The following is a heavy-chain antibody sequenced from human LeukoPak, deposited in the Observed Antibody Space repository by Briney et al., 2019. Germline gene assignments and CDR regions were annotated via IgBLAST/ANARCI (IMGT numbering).Heavy chain of an antibody. Sequence: GGSLRLSCAAPGFTFSSYGMHWVRQAPGKGLEWVAFIRYDGSKKYYVDSVKGRFTISRDNSKNTLYLQINSLRAQDTAVYYCAKGPGEIPAAPRVDTAMVPSFDYWGQGTLVTVSS. D-gene: IGHD5-18*01. V-gene: IGHV3-30*02. CDR1: GFTFSSYG. J-gene: IGHJ4*02. CDR3: AKGPGEIPAAPRVDTAMVPSFDY. CDR2: IRYDGSKK.